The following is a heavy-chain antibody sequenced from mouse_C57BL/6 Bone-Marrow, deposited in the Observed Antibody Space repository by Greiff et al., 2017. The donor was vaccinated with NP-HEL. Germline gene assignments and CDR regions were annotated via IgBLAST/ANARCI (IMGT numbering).Heavy chain of an antibody. Sequence: DVKLVESGGGLVQSGRSLRLSCATSGFTFSDFYMEWVRQAPGKGLEWIAASRNKANDYTTEYSASVKGRFIVSRDTSQSILYLQMNALRAEDTAIYYCARVYYGSSGAMDYWGQGTSVTVSS. CDR1: GFTFSDFY. J-gene: IGHJ4*01. V-gene: IGHV7-1*01. CDR2: SRNKANDYTT. CDR3: ARVYYGSSGAMDY. D-gene: IGHD1-1*01.